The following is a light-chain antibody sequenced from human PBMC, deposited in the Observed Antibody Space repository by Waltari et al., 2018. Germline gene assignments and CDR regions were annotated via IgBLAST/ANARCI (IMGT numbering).Light chain of an antibody. Sequence: DIQMTQSPSSLSASVGDRVTITCQANQDIYNSLNWYQQKPGKAPNLLIYGASNLEPGVPSRFIGSGSGTHFTFTISSLQPDDFATYYCQQYDTPLSFGGGTKVAIK. CDR3: QQYDTPLS. V-gene: IGKV1-33*01. CDR1: QDIYNS. J-gene: IGKJ4*01. CDR2: GAS.